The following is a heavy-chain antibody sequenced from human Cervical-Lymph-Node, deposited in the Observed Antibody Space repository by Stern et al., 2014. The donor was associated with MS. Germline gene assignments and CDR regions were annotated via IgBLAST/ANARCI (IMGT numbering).Heavy chain of an antibody. V-gene: IGHV1-18*01. CDR2: ISPYNGTP. Sequence: VQLVESGAEVKKPGASVKVSCKASGYTFTSYGINWVRQAPGQGLEWMGWISPYNGTPNYAKKLPGRVTMTTDTSTSTAYMELRSLRSDDTAVYYCARAPYDISRGMDVWGQGTTVTVSS. CDR3: ARAPYDISRGMDV. J-gene: IGHJ6*02. CDR1: GYTFTSYG. D-gene: IGHD3-9*01.